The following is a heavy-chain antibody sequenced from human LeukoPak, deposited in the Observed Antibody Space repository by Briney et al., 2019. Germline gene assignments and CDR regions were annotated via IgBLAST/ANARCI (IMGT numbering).Heavy chain of an antibody. Sequence: KPSETLSLTCTVSGGSISSSSYYWGWIRQPPGKGLEWIGSIYYSGSTYYNPSLKSRVTISVDTSKNQFSLKLSSVTAADTAVFYCARGIVGALEDAFDIWGQGTMVTVSS. CDR3: ARGIVGALEDAFDI. V-gene: IGHV4-39*01. CDR1: GGSISSSSYY. CDR2: IYYSGST. J-gene: IGHJ3*02. D-gene: IGHD1-26*01.